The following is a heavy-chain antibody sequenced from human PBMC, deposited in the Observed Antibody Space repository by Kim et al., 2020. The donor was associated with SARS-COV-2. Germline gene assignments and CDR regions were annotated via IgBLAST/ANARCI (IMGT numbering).Heavy chain of an antibody. J-gene: IGHJ6*02. CDR1: GFTFSSYA. Sequence: GGSLRLSCAASGFTFSSYAMHWVRQAPGKGLEWVAVISYDGSNKYYADSVKGRFTISRDNSKNTLYLQMNSLRAEDTAVYYCARGPLVATFDPEPYGMDVWGQGTTVTVSS. CDR2: ISYDGSNK. V-gene: IGHV3-30*04. D-gene: IGHD5-12*01. CDR3: ARGPLVATFDPEPYGMDV.